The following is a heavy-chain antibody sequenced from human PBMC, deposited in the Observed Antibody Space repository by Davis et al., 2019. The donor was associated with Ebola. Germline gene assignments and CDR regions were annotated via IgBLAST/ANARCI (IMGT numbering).Heavy chain of an antibody. V-gene: IGHV3-23*01. CDR3: AKEGGGQQLFYYYGMDV. D-gene: IGHD6-13*01. CDR1: GFTFSSYA. J-gene: IGHJ6*02. CDR2: ISGSGGST. Sequence: GESLKISCAASGFTFSSYAMSWVRQAPGKGLEWVSAISGSGGSTYYADSVKGRFTISRDNSKNTLYLQMNSLRAEDTAVYYCAKEGGGQQLFYYYGMDVWGQGTTVTVSS.